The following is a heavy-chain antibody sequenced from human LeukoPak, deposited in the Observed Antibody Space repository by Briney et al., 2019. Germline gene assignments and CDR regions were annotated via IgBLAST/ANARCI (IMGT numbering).Heavy chain of an antibody. CDR2: ISWNSGSI. CDR1: GFTFDDYA. J-gene: IGHJ4*02. V-gene: IGHV3-9*01. Sequence: GRSLRLSCAASGFTFDDYAMHWVRQAPGKGLEWVSGISWNSGSIGYADSVKGRFTISRDNAKNSLYLQMNSLRAEDTALNYCAKDIRTEGLLFDYWGQGTLVTVSS. D-gene: IGHD2/OR15-2a*01. CDR3: AKDIRTEGLLFDY.